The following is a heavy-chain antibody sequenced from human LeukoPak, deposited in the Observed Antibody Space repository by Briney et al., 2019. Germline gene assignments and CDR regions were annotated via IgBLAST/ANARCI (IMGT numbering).Heavy chain of an antibody. V-gene: IGHV3-48*03. CDR3: ARGRIYFDY. D-gene: IGHD2-15*01. CDR1: GFTFSSYE. CDR2: ISSSGSTM. J-gene: IGHJ4*02. Sequence: GGSLRLSCAASGFTFSSYEMNWVRQAPGKGLEWVSYISSSGSTMYYADSVKGRFTISRDSAKNSLYLKMNSLRAEDTAVYYCARGRIYFDYWGQGTLVTVSS.